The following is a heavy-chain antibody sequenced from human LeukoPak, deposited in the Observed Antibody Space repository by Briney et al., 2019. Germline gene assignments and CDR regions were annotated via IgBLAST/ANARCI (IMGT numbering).Heavy chain of an antibody. CDR2: ISYDGITK. Sequence: GGSLRLSCAASGFTFSSYAMSWVRQAPGKGLEWVALISYDGITKYYADSVKGRFTISRDSSKNTLYLQMNSLTTEDTAVYYCAKVGGSSWYFDYWGQGTLVTVSS. D-gene: IGHD6-13*01. CDR1: GFTFSSYA. CDR3: AKVGGSSWYFDY. J-gene: IGHJ4*02. V-gene: IGHV3-30-3*01.